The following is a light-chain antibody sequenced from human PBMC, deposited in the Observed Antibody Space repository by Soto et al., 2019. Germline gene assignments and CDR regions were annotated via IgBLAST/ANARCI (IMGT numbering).Light chain of an antibody. J-gene: IGLJ2*01. CDR3: AAWDDSLNGVV. CDR1: SSNIGSNT. V-gene: IGLV1-44*01. Sequence: QSVLNQPPSASGTPGQRVTISCSGSSSNIGSNTVNWYQQLPGTAPKLLIYSNNQRPSGVPDRFSGSKSGTSASPAISGLQSEDEADYYCAAWDDSLNGVVFGGGTQLTVL. CDR2: SNN.